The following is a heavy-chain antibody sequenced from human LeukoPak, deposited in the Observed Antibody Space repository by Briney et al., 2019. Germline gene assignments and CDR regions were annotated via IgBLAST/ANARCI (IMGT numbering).Heavy chain of an antibody. J-gene: IGHJ4*02. CDR3: ASRIGYSYGIDY. Sequence: SETLSLTCAVSVGSISSGCYYWSWIRQHPGKGLEWIAYIYYSGSTYYNPSLKSRVTISVDTSKNQFSLKLSSVTAADTAVYYCASRIGYSYGIDYWGQGTLVTVSS. CDR2: IYYSGST. CDR1: VGSISSGCYY. V-gene: IGHV4-31*11. D-gene: IGHD5-18*01.